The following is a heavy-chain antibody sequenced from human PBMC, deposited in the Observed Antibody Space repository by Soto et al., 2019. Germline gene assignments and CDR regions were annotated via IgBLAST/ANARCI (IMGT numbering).Heavy chain of an antibody. CDR1: GGSLSYNV. CDR3: ASFSRGTWSGFTAE. V-gene: IGHV1-69*12. D-gene: IGHD3-3*01. J-gene: IGHJ4*02. Sequence: QVQLVQSGAEVKKPGSSVKVSCKASGGSLSYNVISWVRQVPGQGLEWMGGVIPFSGTTTYAQKFQDRVTITADESASSAHMELRSLTSEDTAVYYCASFSRGTWSGFTAEWGQGTPVAVSS. CDR2: VIPFSGTT.